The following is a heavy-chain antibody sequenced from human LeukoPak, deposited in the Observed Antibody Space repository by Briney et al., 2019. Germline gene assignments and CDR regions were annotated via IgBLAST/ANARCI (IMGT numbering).Heavy chain of an antibody. V-gene: IGHV3-30*12. CDR1: GFTFSSYG. CDR3: ARAGDLIAAELE. J-gene: IGHJ4*02. Sequence: PGGSLRLSCAASGFTFSSYGMHWVRQAPGKGLEWVAVISYDGSNKYYADSVKGRFTISRDNAKNSLYLQMNSLRAEDTAVYYCARAGDLIAAELEWGQGTLVTVSS. D-gene: IGHD6-13*01. CDR2: ISYDGSNK.